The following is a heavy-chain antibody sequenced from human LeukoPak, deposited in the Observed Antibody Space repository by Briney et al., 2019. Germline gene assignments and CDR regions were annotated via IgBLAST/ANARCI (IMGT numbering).Heavy chain of an antibody. Sequence: SETLSLTCAVYGGSFSGYYWSWIRQPPGKGLEWIGEINHSGSTNYNPSLKSRVTISVDTSKNQFSLKLSSVTAADTAVYYCARDPHPYYYDSSGSTGYWGQGTLVTVSS. D-gene: IGHD3-22*01. CDR1: GGSFSGYY. CDR3: ARDPHPYYYDSSGSTGY. CDR2: INHSGST. V-gene: IGHV4-34*01. J-gene: IGHJ4*02.